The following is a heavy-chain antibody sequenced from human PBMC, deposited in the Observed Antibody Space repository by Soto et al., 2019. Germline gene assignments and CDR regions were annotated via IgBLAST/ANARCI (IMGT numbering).Heavy chain of an antibody. Sequence: GGSLRLSCAASGFTVSSNYMSWVRQAPGKGLEWVSIIYSGGSTYYADSVKGRFTISRDNSKKTLYLQMSSLRAEDTAVYYCVRQWRYWGQGTLVTVSS. V-gene: IGHV3-53*01. CDR1: GFTVSSNY. D-gene: IGHD6-19*01. CDR3: VRQWRY. J-gene: IGHJ4*02. CDR2: IYSGGST.